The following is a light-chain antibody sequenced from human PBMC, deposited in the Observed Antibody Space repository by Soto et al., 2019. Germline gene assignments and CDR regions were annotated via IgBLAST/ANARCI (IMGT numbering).Light chain of an antibody. Sequence: EIVLTQSPATLSSFPGDRATLSCRASQSVSTSYLAWYQQKPGQAPRLLIYGASSRATGIPDRFSGSGSGTDFTLTISRLEPEDFAVYYCQQYGSSGTFGQGTKVDIK. CDR3: QQYGSSGT. CDR1: QSVSTSY. V-gene: IGKV3-20*01. CDR2: GAS. J-gene: IGKJ1*01.